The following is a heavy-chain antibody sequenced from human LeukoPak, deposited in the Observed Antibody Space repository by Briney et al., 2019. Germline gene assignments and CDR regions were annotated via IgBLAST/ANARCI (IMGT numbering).Heavy chain of an antibody. D-gene: IGHD2-15*01. Sequence: PSGTLSLTCAVYGGSFSGYYWSWIRQPPGKGLEWIGEINHSGSTNYNPSLKSRVTISVDTSKNQFSLKLSSVTAADTAVYYCARVLVLTDDYYYYGMDVWGQGTTVTVSS. J-gene: IGHJ6*02. V-gene: IGHV4-34*01. CDR2: INHSGST. CDR3: ARVLVLTDDYYYYGMDV. CDR1: GGSFSGYY.